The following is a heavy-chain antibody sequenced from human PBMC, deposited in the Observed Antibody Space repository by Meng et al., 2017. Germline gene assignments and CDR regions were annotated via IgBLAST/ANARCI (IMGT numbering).Heavy chain of an antibody. CDR3: ARDHGFLNWFDP. J-gene: IGHJ5*02. CDR2: ISTTGSSI. V-gene: IGHV3-11*04. D-gene: IGHD2/OR15-2a*01. Sequence: VELVESWGGVVRPGGSLRLSCAASGFTFRDYYMTWIRQAPGKGLEWVSSISTTGSSIYYADSVKGRFSISRDNAENSLYLQINSLRVEDTAVYYCARDHGFLNWFDPWGQGTLVTVSS. CDR1: GFTFRDYY.